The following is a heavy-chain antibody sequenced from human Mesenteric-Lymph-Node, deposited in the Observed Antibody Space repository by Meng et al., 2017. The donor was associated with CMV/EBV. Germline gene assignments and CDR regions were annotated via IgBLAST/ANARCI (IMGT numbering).Heavy chain of an antibody. V-gene: IGHV3-7*01. D-gene: IGHD5-18*01. Sequence: GESLKISCAASGFTFSSYWMSWVRQAPGKGLEWVANIKQDGSEKYYVDSMKGRFTISRDNAKNSLYLQMNSLRAEDTAVYYCARGGYSYGVWGQGTLVTVSS. J-gene: IGHJ4*02. CDR3: ARGGYSYGV. CDR1: GFTFSSYW. CDR2: IKQDGSEK.